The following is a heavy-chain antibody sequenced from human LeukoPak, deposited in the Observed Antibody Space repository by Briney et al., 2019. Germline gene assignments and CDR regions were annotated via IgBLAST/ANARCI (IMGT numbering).Heavy chain of an antibody. CDR2: IYYSGST. CDR1: GGSISSGGYY. CDR3: ARVVRAATYFDY. V-gene: IGHV4-31*03. D-gene: IGHD2-15*01. Sequence: SETLSLTCTVSGGSISSGGYYWSWTRQHPGKGLEWIGYIYYSGSTYYNPSLKSRVTISVDTSKNQFSLKLSSVTAADTAVYYCARVVRAATYFDYWGQGTLVTVSS. J-gene: IGHJ4*02.